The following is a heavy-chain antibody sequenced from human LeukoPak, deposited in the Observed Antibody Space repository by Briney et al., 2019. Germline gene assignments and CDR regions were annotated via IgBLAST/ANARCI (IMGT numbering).Heavy chain of an antibody. Sequence: ASVKVSCKASGYTFTGYYMHWVRQAPGQGLELMGWINPNSGGTNYAQKFQGRVTMTRDTSISTAYMELSRLRSDDTAVYYCARGIFGVVISPAAGYWGQGTLVTVSS. J-gene: IGHJ4*02. V-gene: IGHV1-2*02. CDR3: ARGIFGVVISPAAGY. D-gene: IGHD3-3*01. CDR1: GYTFTGYY. CDR2: INPNSGGT.